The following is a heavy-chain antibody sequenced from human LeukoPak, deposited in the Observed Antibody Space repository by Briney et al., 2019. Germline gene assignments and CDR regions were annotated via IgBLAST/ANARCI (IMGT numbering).Heavy chain of an antibody. D-gene: IGHD1-26*01. Sequence: GGSLRLSCAASGFTFSEYYMSWIRQAPGKGRKWGSFISSSGSTIYYADSVKGRFTISRDNGKNSLYLQMNSLRAEDTAVYYCARGYSGSYGRFDYWGQGTLVTVSS. CDR3: ARGYSGSYGRFDY. J-gene: IGHJ4*02. CDR2: ISSSGSTI. CDR1: GFTFSEYY. V-gene: IGHV3-11*01.